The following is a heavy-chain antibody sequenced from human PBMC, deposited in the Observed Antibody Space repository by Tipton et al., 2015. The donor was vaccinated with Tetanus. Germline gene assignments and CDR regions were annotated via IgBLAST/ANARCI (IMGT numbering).Heavy chain of an antibody. CDR3: AREGSGADIVVVPAAKGHWYFDL. CDR1: GGSISSYY. CDR2: IYYSGST. J-gene: IGHJ2*01. V-gene: IGHV4-59*01. D-gene: IGHD2-2*01. Sequence: TLSLTCTVSGGSISSYYWSWIRQPPGKGLEWIGYIYYSGSTNYNPSLKSRVTISVDTSKNQFSLKLSSVTAADTAGYYCAREGSGADIVVVPAAKGHWYFDLWGRGTLVTVSS.